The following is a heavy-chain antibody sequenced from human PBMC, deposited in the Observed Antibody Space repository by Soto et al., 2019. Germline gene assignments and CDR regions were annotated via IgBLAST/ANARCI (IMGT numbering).Heavy chain of an antibody. J-gene: IGHJ4*02. D-gene: IGHD6-19*01. CDR3: ARGQWQPRFDN. CDR2: INHSGST. CDR1: GGSFSGYY. Sequence: QVQLQQWGAGLLKPSETLSLTCADYGGSFSGYYWSWLRQPPGKGLEWIGEINHSGSTTYNPSLESRVTISVDTSKNQFSLRLSSVTAADRAVYFCARGQWQPRFDNWGQGTLVTVSS. V-gene: IGHV4-34*01.